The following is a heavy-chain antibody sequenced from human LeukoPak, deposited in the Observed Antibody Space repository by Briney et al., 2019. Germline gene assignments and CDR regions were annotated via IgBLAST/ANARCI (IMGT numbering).Heavy chain of an antibody. CDR2: VHLDGRT. CDR1: AGSVTSTKW. V-gene: IGHV4-4*02. J-gene: IGHJ4*02. Sequence: SHTLSLTCDLPAGSVTSTKWWSVMRQPPGKGLEWIGEVHLDGRTTYTPSLKRRLIMSVDLTENHMSLKLTSVTAADTAVYYCAREGGFYRPLDCSGQGTLVTVSS. D-gene: IGHD3-3*01. CDR3: AREGGFYRPLDC.